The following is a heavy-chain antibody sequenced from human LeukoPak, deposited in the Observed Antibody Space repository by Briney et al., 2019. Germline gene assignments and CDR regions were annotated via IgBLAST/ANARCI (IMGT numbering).Heavy chain of an antibody. J-gene: IGHJ4*02. V-gene: IGHV5-51*01. CDR3: ARQPFYCSGGSCYDFDY. D-gene: IGHD2-15*01. CDR1: GYSFTSYW. Sequence: GESLEISCKGSGYSFTSYWIGWVRQMPGKGLELMGIIYPGDSDTRYSPSFQGQVTISADKSISTAYLQWSSLKASDTAMYYCARQPFYCSGGSCYDFDYWGQVTLVTVSS. CDR2: IYPGDSDT.